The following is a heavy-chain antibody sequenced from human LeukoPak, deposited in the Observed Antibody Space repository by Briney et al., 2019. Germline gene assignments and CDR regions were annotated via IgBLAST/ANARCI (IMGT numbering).Heavy chain of an antibody. D-gene: IGHD2-8*02. CDR3: AKGGRDTGGNWFDP. CDR1: GFTLSNYA. Sequence: PGRSLRLYSAASGFTLSNYAMIRLRQAPGKGLEWVSGISGGGGNTYYADSVKGRFTISRDNSKKTVHLQMSSLRAEDTAVYYCAKGGRDTGGNWFDPWVQRSLVTVSS. CDR2: ISGGGGNT. J-gene: IGHJ5*02. V-gene: IGHV3-23*01.